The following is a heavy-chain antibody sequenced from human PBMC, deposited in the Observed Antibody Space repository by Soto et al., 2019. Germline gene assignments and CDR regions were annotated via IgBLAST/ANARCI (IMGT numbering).Heavy chain of an antibody. CDR3: ARGLSSGWQLTSYYFDY. CDR2: ISYDGSNK. CDR1: GFTFSSYA. J-gene: IGHJ4*02. D-gene: IGHD6-19*01. Sequence: GGSLRLSCAASGFTFSSYAMHWVRQAPGKGLEWVAVISYDGSNKYYADSVKGRFTISRDNSKNTLYLQMNSLRAEDTAVYYCARGLSSGWQLTSYYFDYWGQGTLVTVSS. V-gene: IGHV3-30-3*01.